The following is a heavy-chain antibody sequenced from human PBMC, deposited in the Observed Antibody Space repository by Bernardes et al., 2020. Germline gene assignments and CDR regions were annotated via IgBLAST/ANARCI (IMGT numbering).Heavy chain of an antibody. J-gene: IGHJ4*02. CDR2: IYYSGST. D-gene: IGHD2-2*01. Sequence: SETLSLTCTVSGGSISSSSYYWGWIRQPPGKGLEWIGSIYYSGSTYYNPSLKSRVTISVDTSKNQFSLKLSSVTAADTAVYYCARREVRPGGRRDYWGQGTLVTVSS. CDR1: GGSISSSSYY. V-gene: IGHV4-39*01. CDR3: ARREVRPGGRRDY.